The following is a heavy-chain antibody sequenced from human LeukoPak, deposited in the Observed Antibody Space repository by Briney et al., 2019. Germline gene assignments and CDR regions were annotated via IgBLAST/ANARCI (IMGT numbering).Heavy chain of an antibody. CDR1: GYTFTSYG. V-gene: IGHV1-18*01. D-gene: IGHD5-24*01. CDR2: ISAYNGNT. CDR3: ARDFTKMATNYYYYYMDV. Sequence: ASVKVSCKASGYTFTSYGISWVRQAPGQGLEWMGWISAYNGNTNYAQKLQGRVTMTTDTSTSTAYMELRSLRSDDTAVYYCARDFTKMATNYYYYYMDVWGKGTTVTISS. J-gene: IGHJ6*03.